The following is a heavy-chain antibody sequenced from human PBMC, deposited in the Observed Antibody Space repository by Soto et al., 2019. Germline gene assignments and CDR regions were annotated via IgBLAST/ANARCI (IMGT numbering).Heavy chain of an antibody. V-gene: IGHV1-18*01. Sequence: QVQLVQSGAEVKKPGASVKVSCKASGYTFTSYGISWVRQAPGQGLEWMGWISAYTGNTNYAQKRQGRVTMTTDTSTSTFYVELRSLRSDDTAVYYCARQYDILTGYYLEVGYWGQGTLVTVSS. D-gene: IGHD3-9*01. CDR2: ISAYTGNT. CDR1: GYTFTSYG. J-gene: IGHJ4*02. CDR3: ARQYDILTGYYLEVGY.